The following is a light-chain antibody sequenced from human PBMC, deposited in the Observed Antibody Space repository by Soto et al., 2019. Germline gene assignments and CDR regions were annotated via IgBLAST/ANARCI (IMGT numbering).Light chain of an antibody. Sequence: DNQMNLSPSPLSESIADRVPITYLASQRMNKWLAGRQQKPGKAPKLLIYDASSLQSGVPPRFSGSGSGTEFPLTIGSLQPDDIATYYCQQYNSYSWTCSQGTKVDIK. CDR1: QRMNKW. CDR2: DAS. CDR3: QQYNSYSWT. V-gene: IGKV1-5*01. J-gene: IGKJ1*01.